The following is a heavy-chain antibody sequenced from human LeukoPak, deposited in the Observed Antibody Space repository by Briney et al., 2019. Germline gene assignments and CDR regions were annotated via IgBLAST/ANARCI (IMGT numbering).Heavy chain of an antibody. J-gene: IGHJ4*02. Sequence: SETLSLTCTVSGGSISSYYWSWIRQPPGKGLEGIGYIYYSGSTNYNPSLKSRVTISVDTSKNQFSLKLSSVTAADTAGYYCAREASAYDYVWGSYRAFDYWGQGTLVTVSS. V-gene: IGHV4-59*01. CDR2: IYYSGST. CDR3: AREASAYDYVWGSYRAFDY. CDR1: GGSISSYY. D-gene: IGHD3-16*02.